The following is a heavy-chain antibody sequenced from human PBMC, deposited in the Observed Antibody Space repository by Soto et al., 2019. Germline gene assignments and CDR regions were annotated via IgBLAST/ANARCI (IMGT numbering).Heavy chain of an antibody. V-gene: IGHV4-4*02. CDR3: ARAYIYCSGGSCHPNWFDP. Sequence: SETLSLTCAVSGGSISSSNWWSWVRQPPGKGLEWIGEIYHSGSTNYNPSLKSRVTISVDKSKNQFSLKLSSVTAADTAVYYCARAYIYCSGGSCHPNWFDPWGQGTLVTVSS. D-gene: IGHD2-15*01. CDR1: GGSISSSNW. J-gene: IGHJ5*02. CDR2: IYHSGST.